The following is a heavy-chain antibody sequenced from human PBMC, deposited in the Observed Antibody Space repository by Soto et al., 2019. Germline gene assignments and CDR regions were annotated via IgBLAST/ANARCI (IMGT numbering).Heavy chain of an antibody. V-gene: IGHV4-34*01. D-gene: IGHD1-7*01. J-gene: IGHJ4*02. Sequence: TETLSLTCAVAATSLTDYLRSWILQPPGKGLEWIGEIDHRGSTNYSPSLQSRVTISTDTSKKQISLKLTSVIAADAAVYCCSRAPAYAAGWNYQLDYSVQGTPVT. CDR2: IDHRGST. CDR1: ATSLTDYL. CDR3: SRAPAYAAGWNYQLDY.